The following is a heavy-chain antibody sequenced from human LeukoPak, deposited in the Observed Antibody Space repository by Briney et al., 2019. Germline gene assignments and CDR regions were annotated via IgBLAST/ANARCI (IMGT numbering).Heavy chain of an antibody. CDR1: GFTFSNYA. CDR2: VSYGAGST. D-gene: IGHD5-24*01. V-gene: IGHV3-23*01. Sequence: GGSLRLSCAASGFTFSNYAMTWVRQAPGKGLEWVSGVSYGAGSTYYADSVKGRFTISRDNSQNTLFLQMNSLRAEDTAVYYCARDIQLSTWGLGTMVTVSS. J-gene: IGHJ3*01. CDR3: ARDIQLST.